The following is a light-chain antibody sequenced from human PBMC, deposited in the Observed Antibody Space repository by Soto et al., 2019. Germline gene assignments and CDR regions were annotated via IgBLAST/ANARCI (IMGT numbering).Light chain of an antibody. Sequence: DIQMTQPPSSLSASVGDRVTITCRASQSIGRYLNWYQEKPGKAPNVVIFTASSLQSGVPSRFNGSGSGTEFTLTISSLQPEDFANYYCQQSYSIPITFGQGTRLEIK. J-gene: IGKJ5*01. CDR3: QQSYSIPIT. V-gene: IGKV1-39*01. CDR1: QSIGRY. CDR2: TAS.